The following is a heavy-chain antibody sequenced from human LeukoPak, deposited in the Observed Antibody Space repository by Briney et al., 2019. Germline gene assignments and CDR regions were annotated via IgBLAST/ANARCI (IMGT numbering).Heavy chain of an antibody. CDR2: IDYSAST. D-gene: IGHD1-26*01. J-gene: IGHJ3*02. CDR1: GGSVSTYY. CDR3: ARDSRRELLHAFDI. V-gene: IGHV4-59*02. Sequence: SETLSLTCTVSGGSVSTYYWSWIRQPPGKGLEWIAYIDYSASTNYNPSLKSRVTISVDTSKNQFSLKLSSVTAADTAVYYCARDSRRELLHAFDIWGQGTMVTVSS.